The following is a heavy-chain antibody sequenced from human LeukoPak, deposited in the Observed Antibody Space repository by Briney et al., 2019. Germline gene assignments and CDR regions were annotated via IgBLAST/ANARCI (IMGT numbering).Heavy chain of an antibody. CDR2: IYYNGST. CDR3: ARHEYYCSGGSCYSSNWFDP. V-gene: IGHV4-39*01. J-gene: IGHJ5*02. D-gene: IGHD2-15*01. CDR1: GGSLSSTIYH. Sequence: SDTLSLTCTVSGGSLSSTIYHWGWIRQPPGKGLEWIGSIYYNGSTYYNPSLKSRVTIPVDTSKNQFSVKLNSVTAADTAVYYCARHEYYCSGGSCYSSNWFDPWGQGTLVTVSS.